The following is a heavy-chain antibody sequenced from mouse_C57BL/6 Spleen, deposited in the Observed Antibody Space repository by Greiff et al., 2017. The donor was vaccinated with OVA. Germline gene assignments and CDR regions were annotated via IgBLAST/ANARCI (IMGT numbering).Heavy chain of an antibody. D-gene: IGHD1-3*01. V-gene: IGHV10-1*01. CDR2: IRSKSNNYAT. CDR1: GFSFNTYA. J-gene: IGHJ2*01. CDR3: VRGINYFDY. Sequence: DVMLVESGGGLVQPKGSLKLSCAASGFSFNTYAMNWVRQAPGKGLEWVARIRSKSNNYATYYADSVKDRFTISRDDSESMLYLQMNNLKTEDTAMYYCVRGINYFDYWGQGTTLTVSS.